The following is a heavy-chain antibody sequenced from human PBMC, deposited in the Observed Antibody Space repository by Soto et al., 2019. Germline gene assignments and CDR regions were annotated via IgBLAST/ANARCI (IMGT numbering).Heavy chain of an antibody. V-gene: IGHV1-58*01. J-gene: IGHJ6*02. CDR2: IVVGSGNT. CDR1: GFAFTSTS. Sequence: SAKLSCKASGFAFTSTSVQWVRHARGQRLEWIGWIVVGSGNTNYAQKFQERVTITRDMSTSTAYMELSSLRSEDTAVYYCAADPGAHYGMDVWGQGTTVTVSS. CDR3: AADPGAHYGMDV. D-gene: IGHD7-27*01.